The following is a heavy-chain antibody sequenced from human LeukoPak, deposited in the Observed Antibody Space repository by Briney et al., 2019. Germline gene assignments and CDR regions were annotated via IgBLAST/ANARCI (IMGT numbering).Heavy chain of an antibody. Sequence: GGSLRLSCAASGFTFSSYWMNWARQAPGKGLEWVAVISYDGSNKYYADSVKGRFTISRDNSKNTLYLQMNSLRAEDTAVYYCARGTTSEVTAGDYWGRGTLVTVSS. D-gene: IGHD5-18*01. CDR1: GFTFSSYW. CDR3: ARGTTSEVTAGDY. CDR2: ISYDGSNK. V-gene: IGHV3-30-3*01. J-gene: IGHJ4*02.